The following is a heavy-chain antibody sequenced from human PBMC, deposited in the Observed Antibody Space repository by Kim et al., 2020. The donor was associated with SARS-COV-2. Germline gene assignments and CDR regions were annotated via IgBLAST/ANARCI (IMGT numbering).Heavy chain of an antibody. J-gene: IGHJ4*02. CDR3: AREGYDSSPELQIYYFDY. CDR1: GFTFSDHY. Sequence: GGSLRLSCAASGFTFSDHYIDWVRQAPGKGLEWVGRTRNKAASYTTEYAASVKGRFTISRDDSKNSLYLQMNSLKTEDTAVYYCAREGYDSSPELQIYYFDYWGQGTLVTVSS. D-gene: IGHD3-22*01. CDR2: TRNKAASYTT. V-gene: IGHV3-72*01.